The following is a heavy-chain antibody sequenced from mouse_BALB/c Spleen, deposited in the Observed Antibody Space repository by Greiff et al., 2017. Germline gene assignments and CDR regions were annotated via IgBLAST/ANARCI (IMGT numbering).Heavy chain of an antibody. V-gene: IGHV3-2*02. D-gene: IGHD2-10*02. CDR3: ARWYGNYFDY. J-gene: IGHJ2*01. CDR2: ISYSGST. Sequence: DVQLQESGPGLVKPSQSLSLTCTVTGYSITSDYAWNWIRQFPGNKLEWMGYISYSGSTSYNPSLKSRISITRDTSKNQFFLQLNSVTTEDTATYYCARWYGNYFDYWGQGTTLTGSS. CDR1: GYSITSDYA.